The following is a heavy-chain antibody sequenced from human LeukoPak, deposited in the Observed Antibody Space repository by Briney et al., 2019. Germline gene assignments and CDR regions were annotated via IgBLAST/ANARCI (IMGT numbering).Heavy chain of an antibody. V-gene: IGHV3-48*01. CDR2: ISSGSRTI. CDR3: ARESITGHRDFDS. D-gene: IGHD1-20*01. Sequence: GGSLRLSCAASGFTFGSYSMNWVRQAPGKGLEWISYISSGSRTIYYADSVEGRLTVSRDNAKNSLYLQMRSLRAEDTAVYYCARESITGHRDFDSWGQGTLVTVSS. J-gene: IGHJ4*02. CDR1: GFTFGSYS.